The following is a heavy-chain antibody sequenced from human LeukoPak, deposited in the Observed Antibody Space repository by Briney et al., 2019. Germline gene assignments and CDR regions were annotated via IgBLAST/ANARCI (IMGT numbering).Heavy chain of an antibody. CDR3: ASRGYSYGQTIDY. CDR2: IYSGGST. J-gene: IGHJ4*02. D-gene: IGHD5-18*01. Sequence: GGSLRLSCTASGFTVSSNYMSWVRQAPGKGLEWVSVIYSGGSTYYADSVKGRFTISRDNSKNTLYLQMNSLRAEDTAVYYCASRGYSYGQTIDYWGQGTLVTVSS. CDR1: GFTVSSNY. V-gene: IGHV3-66*02.